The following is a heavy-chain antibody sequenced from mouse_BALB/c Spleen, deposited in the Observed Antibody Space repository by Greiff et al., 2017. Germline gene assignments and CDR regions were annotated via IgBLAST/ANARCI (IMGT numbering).Heavy chain of an antibody. J-gene: IGHJ4*01. D-gene: IGHD2-2*01. CDR1: GYTFTSYT. V-gene: IGHV1-4*01. Sequence: VQLQQSGAELARPGASVKMSCKASGYTFTSYTMHWVKQRPGQGLEWIGYINPSSGYTNYNQKFKDKPTLTADKSSSTAYMQLSSLTSEDSAVYYCATYGYDVSYYYAMDYWGQGTSVTVSS. CDR2: INPSSGYT. CDR3: ATYGYDVSYYYAMDY.